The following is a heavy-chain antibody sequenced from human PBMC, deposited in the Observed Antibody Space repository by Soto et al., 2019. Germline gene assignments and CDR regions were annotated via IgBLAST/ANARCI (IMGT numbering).Heavy chain of an antibody. J-gene: IGHJ6*02. D-gene: IGHD3-3*01. V-gene: IGHV5-51*01. Sequence: GESLKISCKGSGYSFTSYWIGWVRQMPGKGLEWMGIIYPGDSDTRYSPSFQGQVTISADKSISTAYLQWSSLKASDTAMYYCARHGQRKIFGVVIDYGMDVWGQGTTVTVSS. CDR2: IYPGDSDT. CDR1: GYSFTSYW. CDR3: ARHGQRKIFGVVIDYGMDV.